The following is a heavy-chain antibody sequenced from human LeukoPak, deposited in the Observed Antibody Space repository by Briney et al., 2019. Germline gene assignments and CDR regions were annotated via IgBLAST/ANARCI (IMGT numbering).Heavy chain of an antibody. D-gene: IGHD2-2*01. J-gene: IGHJ6*03. CDR1: GFTFSSYS. CDR3: ARGVPAAMQYYYYYMDV. Sequence: GGSLRLSCAASGFTFSSYSMNWVRQAPGKGLEWVSSISSSSSYIYYADSVKGRFTISRDNAKNSLYLQMNSLRAEDTAVYYCARGVPAAMQYYYYYMDVWGKGTTVTVSS. CDR2: ISSSSSYI. V-gene: IGHV3-21*01.